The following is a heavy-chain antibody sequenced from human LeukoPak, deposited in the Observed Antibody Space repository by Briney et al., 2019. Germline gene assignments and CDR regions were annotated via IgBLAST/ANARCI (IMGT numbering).Heavy chain of an antibody. CDR2: VYYSGST. V-gene: IGHV4-39*01. Sequence: SETLSRTCTVSGGPISSSSYYWGWIRQPPGKGLEWIGTVYYSGSTYYHPSLKSRVTISVDTSKNQFSLKLSSVTAADTAVYYCARSRWPTYWYFDLWGPGSLVTVSS. CDR1: GGPISSSSYY. D-gene: IGHD4-23*01. J-gene: IGHJ2*01. CDR3: ARSRWPTYWYFDL.